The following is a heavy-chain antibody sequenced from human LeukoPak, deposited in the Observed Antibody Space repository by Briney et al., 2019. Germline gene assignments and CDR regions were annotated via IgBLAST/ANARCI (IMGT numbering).Heavy chain of an antibody. Sequence: SVKVSCKASGGTFSSYAISWVRQAPGQGLEWMGRIIPILGIANYAQKFQGRVTITADKSTSTAYMELSSLRSEDTAVYYCAARNYYGSGSYSPTSDYWGQGTLVTVSS. CDR2: IIPILGIA. CDR1: GGTFSSYA. CDR3: AARNYYGSGSYSPTSDY. D-gene: IGHD3-10*01. J-gene: IGHJ4*02. V-gene: IGHV1-69*04.